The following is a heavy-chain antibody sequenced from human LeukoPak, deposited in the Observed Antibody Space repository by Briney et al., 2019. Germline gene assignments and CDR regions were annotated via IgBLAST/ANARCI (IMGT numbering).Heavy chain of an antibody. Sequence: GGSLRLSCVGSGFSFSTYWLSWVRQAPGKGLEWVANIKQDGSEKNYVDSVKGRFTISRDNAENSLFLQMNSLRVEDTAVYYCAREWQGGIAAAGTRIEGDYWGQGTLVAVSS. D-gene: IGHD6-13*01. J-gene: IGHJ4*02. CDR1: GFSFSTYW. CDR3: AREWQGGIAAAGTRIEGDY. V-gene: IGHV3-7*01. CDR2: IKQDGSEK.